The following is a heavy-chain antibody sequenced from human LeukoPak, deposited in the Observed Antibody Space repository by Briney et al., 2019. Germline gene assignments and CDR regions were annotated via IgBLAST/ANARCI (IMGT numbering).Heavy chain of an antibody. CDR2: IYYSGST. CDR3: ARDVVPSAGGGFDP. V-gene: IGHV4-59*01. CDR1: GGSISSYY. Sequence: SETLSLTCTVSGGSISSYYWSWIRQPPGKGLEWIGYIYYSGSTNYNPSLKTRVTISVDTSKNQFSLKLTSVTAADTAVYYYARDVVPSAGGGFDPWGQGTLVTVSS. D-gene: IGHD2-2*01. J-gene: IGHJ5*02.